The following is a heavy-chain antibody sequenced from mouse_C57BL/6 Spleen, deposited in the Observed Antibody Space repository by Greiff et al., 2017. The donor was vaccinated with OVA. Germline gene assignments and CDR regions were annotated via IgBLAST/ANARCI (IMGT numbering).Heavy chain of an antibody. Sequence: QVQLQQPGTELVKPGASVKLSCKASGYTFTSYWMHWVKQRPGQGLEWIGNINPSNGGTNYNEKFKSKATLTVDKSSSTAYMQLSSLTSEDSAVYYCAREGLGRPFYYAMDYWGQGTSVTVSS. CDR2: INPSNGGT. J-gene: IGHJ4*01. V-gene: IGHV1-53*01. D-gene: IGHD4-1*01. CDR3: AREGLGRPFYYAMDY. CDR1: GYTFTSYW.